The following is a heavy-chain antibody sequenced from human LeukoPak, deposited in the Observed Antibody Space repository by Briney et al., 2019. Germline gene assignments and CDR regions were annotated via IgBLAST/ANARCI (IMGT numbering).Heavy chain of an antibody. CDR3: ARDAGDSYYDRSPYRSVWYFDL. CDR1: GGSISRYY. Sequence: SETLSLTCSVSGGSISRYYWSWVRQPPGMGLEWIAYFQYSGTANYSPSLKSRVTISGDTSRNQFSLRLTSVTAADTAVYYCARDAGDSYYDRSPYRSVWYFDLWGRGTQVTVSS. D-gene: IGHD3-22*01. CDR2: FQYSGTA. V-gene: IGHV4-59*01. J-gene: IGHJ2*01.